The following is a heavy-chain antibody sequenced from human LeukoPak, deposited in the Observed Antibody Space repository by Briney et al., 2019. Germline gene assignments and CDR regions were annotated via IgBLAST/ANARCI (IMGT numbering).Heavy chain of an antibody. Sequence: PGGSLRLSCAASGFTFSSYGMHWVRQAPGKGLEWVAFIRYDGSNKYYADSVKGRFTISRGNSKNTLYLQMNSLRAEDTAVYYCAKGAIAVAGRGAFDIWGQGTMVTVSS. D-gene: IGHD6-19*01. J-gene: IGHJ3*02. V-gene: IGHV3-30*02. CDR3: AKGAIAVAGRGAFDI. CDR2: IRYDGSNK. CDR1: GFTFSSYG.